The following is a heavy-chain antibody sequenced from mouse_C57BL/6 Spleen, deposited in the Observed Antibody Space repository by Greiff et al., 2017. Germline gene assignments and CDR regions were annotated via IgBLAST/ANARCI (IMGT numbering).Heavy chain of an antibody. Sequence: EVQRVESGGGLVQPGGSLSLSCAASGFTFTDYYMSWVRQPPGKALAWLGFIRNKANGYTTEYSASVKGRFTISRDNSQSILYLQMNALRAEDSATYYCARYKGAVVYFDYWGQGTTLAVSS. J-gene: IGHJ2*01. CDR1: GFTFTDYY. CDR2: IRNKANGYTT. V-gene: IGHV7-3*01. CDR3: ARYKGAVVYFDY. D-gene: IGHD1-1*01.